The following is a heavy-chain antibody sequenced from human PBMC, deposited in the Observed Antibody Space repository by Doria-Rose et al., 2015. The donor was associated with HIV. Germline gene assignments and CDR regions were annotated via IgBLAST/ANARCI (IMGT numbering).Heavy chain of an antibody. Sequence: QESGPVLVKPTETLTLTCTVSGVSLSSPGMGVSWIRQPPGKALEWLANIFSDGERSYKTSLKSRLTISRGTSKSQVVLTMTDMDPVDTATYYCARIKSSRWYHKYYFDFWGQGTLVIASA. CDR2: IFSDGER. D-gene: IGHD6-13*01. CDR3: ARIKSSRWYHKYYFDF. V-gene: IGHV2-26*01. J-gene: IGHJ4*02. CDR1: GVSLSSPGMG.